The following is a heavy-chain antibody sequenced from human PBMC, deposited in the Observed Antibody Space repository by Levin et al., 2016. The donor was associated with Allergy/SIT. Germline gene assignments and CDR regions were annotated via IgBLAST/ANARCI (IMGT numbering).Heavy chain of an antibody. Sequence: ASVKVSCKASGYTFTSYGISWVRQAPGQGLEWMGWISAYNGNTNYAQKLQGRVTMTTDTSTSTAYMELRSLRSDDTAVYYCARGERGVRGVIGNPPAKNWFDPWGQGTLVTVSS. V-gene: IGHV1-18*04. CDR1: GYTFTSYG. CDR3: ARGERGVRGVIGNPPAKNWFDP. CDR2: ISAYNGNT. D-gene: IGHD3-10*01. J-gene: IGHJ5*02.